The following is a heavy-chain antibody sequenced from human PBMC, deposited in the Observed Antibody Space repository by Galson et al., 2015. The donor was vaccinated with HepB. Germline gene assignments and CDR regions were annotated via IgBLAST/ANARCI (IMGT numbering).Heavy chain of an antibody. CDR1: GFNFRSYA. Sequence: SLRLSCAAPGFNFRSYAMHWVRQAPGKGLEWVAVISYDGTNKDYGDSVKGRSTISRDNSKNTLFLQLNSLRAEDTAVYYCARSPALTSRYWYFDLWGRGTLVTVSS. J-gene: IGHJ2*01. CDR3: ARSPALTSRYWYFDL. V-gene: IGHV3-30-3*01. CDR2: ISYDGTNK. D-gene: IGHD3-3*02.